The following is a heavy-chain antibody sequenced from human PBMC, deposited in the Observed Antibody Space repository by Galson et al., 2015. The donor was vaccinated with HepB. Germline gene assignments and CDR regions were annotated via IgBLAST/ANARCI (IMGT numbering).Heavy chain of an antibody. D-gene: IGHD2-15*01. CDR2: ISAYNGNT. CDR3: ARVRGGDIVVVVAAYLDY. J-gene: IGHJ4*02. V-gene: IGHV1-18*04. CDR1: GYTFTSYG. Sequence: SVKVSCKASGYTFTSYGISWVRQAPGQGLEWMGWISAYNGNTNYAQKLQGRVTMTTDTSTSTAYMELRSLRSDDTAVYYCARVRGGDIVVVVAAYLDYWGQGTLVTVSS.